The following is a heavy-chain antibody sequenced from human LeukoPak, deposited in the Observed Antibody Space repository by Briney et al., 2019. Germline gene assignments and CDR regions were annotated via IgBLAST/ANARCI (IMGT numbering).Heavy chain of an antibody. Sequence: SETLSLTCTVSGGSISSGGYYWRWIRQHPGKGLEWIGYIYYSGSTYYNPSLKSRVTISVDTSKNQFSLKLSSVTAADTAVYYCARRADIAAAGTPIYYFDYWGQGTLVTVSS. CDR2: IYYSGST. V-gene: IGHV4-31*03. J-gene: IGHJ4*02. D-gene: IGHD6-13*01. CDR3: ARRADIAAAGTPIYYFDY. CDR1: GGSISSGGYY.